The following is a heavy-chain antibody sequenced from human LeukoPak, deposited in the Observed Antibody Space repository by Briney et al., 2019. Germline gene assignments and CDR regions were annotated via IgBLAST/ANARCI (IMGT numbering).Heavy chain of an antibody. CDR1: GFTFSTYY. D-gene: IGHD6-13*01. J-gene: IGHJ4*02. CDR3: ARDLMGIAYRGAFYY. Sequence: GGSLRLSCAASGFTFSTYYMNWVRQAPGKGLEWVSSISGSSSYIYYADSMKGRFSISRDNAKNSLYLQMNSLRAEDTAVYYCARDLMGIAYRGAFYYWGQGTLVTVSS. V-gene: IGHV3-21*04. CDR2: ISGSSSYI.